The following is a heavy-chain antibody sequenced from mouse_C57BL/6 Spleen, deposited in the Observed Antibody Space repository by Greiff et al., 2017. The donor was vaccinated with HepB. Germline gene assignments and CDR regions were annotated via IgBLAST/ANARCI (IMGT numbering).Heavy chain of an antibody. Sequence: EVKVVESGGDLVKPGGSLKLSCAASGFTFSSYGMSWVRQTPDKRLEWVATISSGGSYTYYPDSVKGRFTISRDNAKNTLYLQMSSLKSEDTAMYYCARREFDYWGQGTTLTVSS. J-gene: IGHJ2*01. CDR2: ISSGGSYT. CDR3: ARREFDY. V-gene: IGHV5-6*02. CDR1: GFTFSSYG.